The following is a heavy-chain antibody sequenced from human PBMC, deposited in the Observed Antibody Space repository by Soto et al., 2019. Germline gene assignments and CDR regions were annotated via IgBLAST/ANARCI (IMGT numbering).Heavy chain of an antibody. D-gene: IGHD5-12*01. CDR1: GFMFSTYS. V-gene: IGHV3-21*01. J-gene: IGHJ4*02. CDR3: ARIYGGHSAVLAHIDS. CDR2: LSSRTEYL. Sequence: GGSLRLSCVASGFMFSTYSMTWVRQAPGKGLEWVSSLSSRTEYLYYADSVKGRFTISRDNAKNTLYLQLNSLRAEDTAVYYCARIYGGHSAVLAHIDSWGQGTLVTVSS.